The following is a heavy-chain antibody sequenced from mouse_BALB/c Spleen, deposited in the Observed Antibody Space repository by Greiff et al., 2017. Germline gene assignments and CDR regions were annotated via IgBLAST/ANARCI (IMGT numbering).Heavy chain of an antibody. D-gene: IGHD2-2*01. Sequence: EVQRVESGGGLVKPGGSLKLSCAASGFTFSSYTMSWVRQTPEKRLEWVATISSGGGNTYYPDSVKGRFTISRDNAKNNLYLQMSSLRSEDTALYYCARYGGYDGVAYWGQGTLVTVSA. CDR1: GFTFSSYT. V-gene: IGHV5-9*03. J-gene: IGHJ3*01. CDR2: ISSGGGNT. CDR3: ARYGGYDGVAY.